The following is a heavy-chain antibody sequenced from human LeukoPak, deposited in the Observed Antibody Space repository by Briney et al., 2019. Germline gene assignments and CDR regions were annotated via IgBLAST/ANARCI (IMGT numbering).Heavy chain of an antibody. CDR1: GFTVISNY. Sequence: GGSLRLCVAAPGFTVISNYMSWVRQVPGKGREWVSLIYSGGSTYYADSVKGRFTIPRDTSKNTLYLQMNSQRAEDTAVYYCARYDSSGYLRHAFDIGGQGTMVTVSS. CDR3: ARYDSSGYLRHAFDI. D-gene: IGHD3-22*01. J-gene: IGHJ3*02. CDR2: IYSGGST. V-gene: IGHV3-66*01.